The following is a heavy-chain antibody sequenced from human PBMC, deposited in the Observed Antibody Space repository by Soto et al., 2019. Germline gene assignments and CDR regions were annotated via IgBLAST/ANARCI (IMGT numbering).Heavy chain of an antibody. CDR1: GYTFTGYY. Sequence: RASVKVSFKASGYTFTGYYMHWVRQAPGQGLEWMGWINPNSGGTNYAQKFQGRVTMTRDTSISTAYMELSRLRSDDTAVYYCAREIAVVVTATKYNWFDPWGQGTLVTVSS. CDR2: INPNSGGT. V-gene: IGHV1-2*02. J-gene: IGHJ5*02. D-gene: IGHD2-21*02. CDR3: AREIAVVVTATKYNWFDP.